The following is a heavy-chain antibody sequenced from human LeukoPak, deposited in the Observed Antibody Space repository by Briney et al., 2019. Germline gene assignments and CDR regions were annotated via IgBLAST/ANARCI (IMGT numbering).Heavy chain of an antibody. CDR3: ARDRYYDFLTHFDY. J-gene: IGHJ4*02. CDR1: GFTFSSYA. D-gene: IGHD3-9*01. Sequence: PGRSLRLSCAASGFTFSSYAMHWVRQAPGKGLEWVAVISYDGSNKYYADSVKGRFTISRDNAKNSLYLQMNSLRAEDTAVYYCARDRYYDFLTHFDYWGQGTLVTVSS. V-gene: IGHV3-30-3*01. CDR2: ISYDGSNK.